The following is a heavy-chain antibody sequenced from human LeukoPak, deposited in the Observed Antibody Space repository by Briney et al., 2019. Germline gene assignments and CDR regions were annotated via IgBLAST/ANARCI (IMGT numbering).Heavy chain of an antibody. D-gene: IGHD3-22*01. J-gene: IGHJ3*02. V-gene: IGHV4-59*08. CDR3: GRRGYYDSSGYLLGDI. CDR2: IYYSGST. Sequence: PSETLSLTCTVSGGSISSYYWSRIRQPPGKGLEWIGYIYYSGSTNYNPSLKSRVTISVDTSKNQFSLNLSSVTAADTAVYYCGRRGYYDSSGYLLGDIWGQGTMVTVSS. CDR1: GGSISSYY.